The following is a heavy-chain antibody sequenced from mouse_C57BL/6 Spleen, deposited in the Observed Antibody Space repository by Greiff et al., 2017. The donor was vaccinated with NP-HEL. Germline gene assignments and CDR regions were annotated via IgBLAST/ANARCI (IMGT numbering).Heavy chain of an antibody. V-gene: IGHV1-52*01. J-gene: IGHJ1*03. CDR2: IDPSDSET. D-gene: IGHD1-1*01. Sequence: QVQLQQPGAELVRPGSSVKLSCKASGYTFTSYWMHWVKQRPIQGLEWIGNIDPSDSETHYNQKFKDKATLTVDKSSSTAYMQLSSLTSEDSAVYYCARKNIYYGSSPWYFDVWGTGTTVTVSS. CDR3: ARKNIYYGSSPWYFDV. CDR1: GYTFTSYW.